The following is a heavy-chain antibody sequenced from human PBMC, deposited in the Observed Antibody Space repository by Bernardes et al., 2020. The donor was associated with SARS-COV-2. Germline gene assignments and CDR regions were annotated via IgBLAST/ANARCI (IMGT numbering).Heavy chain of an antibody. CDR2: VSLSGGST. CDR3: AKDSGPYSGYNDY. Sequence: GGSLRLSCAASGFTFSSYAMIWVRQAPGKGLQWVSGVSLSGGSTFYADSVKGRFTVSRDNSKNTLYLQMNSLRADDTAVYYCAKDSGPYSGYNDYWGQGTLVTVSS. CDR1: GFTFSSYA. D-gene: IGHD5-12*01. J-gene: IGHJ4*02. V-gene: IGHV3-23*01.